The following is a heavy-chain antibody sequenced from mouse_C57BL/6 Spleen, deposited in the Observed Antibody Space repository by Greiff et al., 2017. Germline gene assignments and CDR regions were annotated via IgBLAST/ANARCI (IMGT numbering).Heavy chain of an antibody. D-gene: IGHD4-1*01. Sequence: VKLQQPGAELVKPGASVKLSCKASGYTFTSYWMHWVKQRPGQGLEWIGMIHPNSGSTNYNEKFKSKATLTVDKSSSTAYMQLSSLTSEDSAVYYCARSGVAWFAYWGQGTLVTVSA. CDR2: IHPNSGST. J-gene: IGHJ3*01. V-gene: IGHV1-64*01. CDR3: ARSGVAWFAY. CDR1: GYTFTSYW.